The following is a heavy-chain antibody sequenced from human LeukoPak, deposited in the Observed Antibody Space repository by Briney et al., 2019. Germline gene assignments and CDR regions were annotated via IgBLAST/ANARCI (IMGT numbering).Heavy chain of an antibody. CDR3: ARHLEYGSGDDAFDI. CDR1: GGSISSYY. V-gene: IGHV4-59*08. CDR2: IYYSGST. J-gene: IGHJ3*02. D-gene: IGHD3-10*01. Sequence: SETLSLTCTVSGGSISSYYWSWIRQPPGKGLEWIGYIYYSGSTNYNPSLKSRVPISVDTSENQFSLKLSSVTAADTAVYYCARHLEYGSGDDAFDIWGQGTMVTVSS.